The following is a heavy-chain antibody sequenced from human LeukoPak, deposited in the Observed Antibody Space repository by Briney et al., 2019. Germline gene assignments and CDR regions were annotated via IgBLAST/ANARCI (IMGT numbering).Heavy chain of an antibody. CDR3: ASRTISGFLDN. J-gene: IGHJ4*02. CDR2: IYTSGST. CDR1: GGSISSYY. D-gene: IGHD3-22*01. V-gene: IGHV4-4*07. Sequence: SETLSLTCTVSGGSISSYYWSWIRQPAGKGLEWIGRIYTSGSTNYDPSLKSRVTMSVDTSKNQFSLQLTSVTAADTAVYYCASRTISGFLDNWGQGTLVAVSS.